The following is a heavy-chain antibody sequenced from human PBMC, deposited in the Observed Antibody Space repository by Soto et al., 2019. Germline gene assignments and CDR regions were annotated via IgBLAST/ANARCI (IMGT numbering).Heavy chain of an antibody. CDR2: ISASSGTA. CDR1: GFTFTFYD. V-gene: IGHV3-23*01. J-gene: IGHJ4*02. Sequence: PGGSLRLSCVASGFTFTFYDMSWVRQASGRGPEWVSAISASSGTAYYADSVKGRFTISRDNSRSTLYLQMSSLRAEDTAVYYCSAGMWARRGDDYWGQGTRVTVSS. CDR3: SAGMWARRGDDY. D-gene: IGHD2-21*02.